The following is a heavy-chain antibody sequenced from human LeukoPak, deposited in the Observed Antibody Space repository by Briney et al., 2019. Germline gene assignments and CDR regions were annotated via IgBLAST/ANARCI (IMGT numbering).Heavy chain of an antibody. Sequence: GGSLRLSCSASGFTFRNYAMHWVRQAPGKGLEYVSAISSNGISTYYADSVKGRFTISRDNSKNTLNLQMSSLRAEDTAVYYCVKDHRWNDAYHNYGMDVWGQGTTVTVSS. CDR1: GFTFRNYA. J-gene: IGHJ6*02. V-gene: IGHV3-64D*06. CDR3: VKDHRWNDAYHNYGMDV. D-gene: IGHD1-1*01. CDR2: ISSNGIST.